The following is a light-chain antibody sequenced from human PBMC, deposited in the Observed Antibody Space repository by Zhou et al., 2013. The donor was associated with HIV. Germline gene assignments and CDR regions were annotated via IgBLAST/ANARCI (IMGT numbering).Light chain of an antibody. CDR1: QSVSSW. V-gene: IGKV1-5*03. CDR2: EAS. CDR3: QQASNFPRT. Sequence: DIQMTQSPSTLSASVGDRVTITCRASQSVSSWLAWYQQKPGKAPKLLIYEASTLESGVPSRFSGSGSGTEFTLTISSLQPEDSATYVCQQASNFPRTFGQGTKVEIK. J-gene: IGKJ1*01.